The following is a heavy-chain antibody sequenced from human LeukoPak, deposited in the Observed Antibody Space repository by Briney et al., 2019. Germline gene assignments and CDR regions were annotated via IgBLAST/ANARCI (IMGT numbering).Heavy chain of an antibody. V-gene: IGHV3-23*01. Sequence: PGGSLRLSCAASGFTFSSYAMSWVRQAPGKGLEWVSAISGSGGSTYYADSVKGRFTISRDNPKNTLYLQMNSLRAEDTAVYYCAKSKGPYGNYVVLADAFDIWGQGTMVTVSS. J-gene: IGHJ3*02. CDR1: GFTFSSYA. CDR3: AKSKGPYGNYVVLADAFDI. CDR2: ISGSGGST. D-gene: IGHD4-11*01.